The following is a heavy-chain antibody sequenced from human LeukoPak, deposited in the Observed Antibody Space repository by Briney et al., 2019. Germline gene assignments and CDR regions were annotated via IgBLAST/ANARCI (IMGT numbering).Heavy chain of an antibody. CDR2: TNQDGSDK. CDR3: ARDHVVDGLVFDY. V-gene: IGHV3-7*01. Sequence: GGSLRLSCAAAGFTFRSHWMSWIRQAPGKGLEWVANTNQDGSDKQYVDSVKGRFTVSRDNAKNSLYLQMDSLRAEDTGLYYCARDHVVDGLVFDYWGQGALVTVSS. CDR1: GFTFRSHW. D-gene: IGHD2-15*01. J-gene: IGHJ4*02.